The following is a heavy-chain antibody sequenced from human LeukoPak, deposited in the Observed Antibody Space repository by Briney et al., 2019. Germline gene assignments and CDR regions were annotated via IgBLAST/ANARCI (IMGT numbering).Heavy chain of an antibody. Sequence: GASVKVSCKSSGYTFTSYDINWVRQAPGQGLEWLGWMSPNSGNTGYAPKFLGRVTMTRNTTINTAYLEMSRLNSDDTAVYYCAREKGFWSPDNFDYFYYMDLWGEGTTVIVSS. CDR1: GYTFTSYD. CDR2: MSPNSGNT. J-gene: IGHJ6*03. D-gene: IGHD3-3*01. CDR3: AREKGFWSPDNFDYFYYMDL. V-gene: IGHV1-8*01.